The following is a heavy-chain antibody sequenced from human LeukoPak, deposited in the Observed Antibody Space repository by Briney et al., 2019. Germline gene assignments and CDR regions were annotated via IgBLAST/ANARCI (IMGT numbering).Heavy chain of an antibody. V-gene: IGHV3-30*18. Sequence: GGSLRLSCAASGFTFSSYGMHWVRQAPGTGLEWVTVIAYDGSYKYYADSVKGRFTISRDNSKNTPYLQMNRLRVEDTAVYFCAKYYYDSSGYSALGSWGQGTLVTVSS. CDR2: IAYDGSYK. D-gene: IGHD3-22*01. J-gene: IGHJ5*01. CDR1: GFTFSSYG. CDR3: AKYYYDSSGYSALGS.